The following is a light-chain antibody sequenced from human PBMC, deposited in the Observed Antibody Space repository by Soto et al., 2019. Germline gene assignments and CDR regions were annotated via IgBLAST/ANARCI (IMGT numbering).Light chain of an antibody. CDR1: SGDVGGYNF. CDR2: EVT. V-gene: IGLV2-14*01. CDR3: SSYTISSALYV. Sequence: QSVLTQPASVSGSPGQSITISCTGTSGDVGGYNFVSWYQQHPGGAPKLMIYEVTSRPSGVSNRFSGSKSGDTASLTISGLQAEDEADYYCSSYTISSALYVFGTGTKLTVL. J-gene: IGLJ1*01.